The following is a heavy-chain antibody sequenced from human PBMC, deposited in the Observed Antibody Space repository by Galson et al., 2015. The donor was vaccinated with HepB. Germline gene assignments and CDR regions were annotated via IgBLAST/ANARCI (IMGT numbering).Heavy chain of an antibody. CDR1: GFTFSDYW. Sequence: SLRLSCAASGFTFSDYWMNWVRQAPGKGLEWVAKINEDGSEKYYVDSVKGRFTISRDNAKNSLFLQMNSLRVEDTAVYYCANIRSRWGQGTLVTVSS. V-gene: IGHV3-7*01. D-gene: IGHD2-15*01. J-gene: IGHJ4*02. CDR2: INEDGSEK. CDR3: ANIRSR.